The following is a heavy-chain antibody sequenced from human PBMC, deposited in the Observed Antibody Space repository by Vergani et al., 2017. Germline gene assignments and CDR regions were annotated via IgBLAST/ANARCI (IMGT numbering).Heavy chain of an antibody. CDR1: GYTFTSYG. Sequence: QVQLVQSGAEVQKPGASVKVSCKASGYTFTSYGISWVRQAPGQGLEWMGWISAYNGNTNYAQKIQGRVTMTTDTSTSTAYMELRSLRSDDTAVYYCARDHCSSTSCYAFSSDYWGQGTLVTVSS. D-gene: IGHD2-2*01. CDR3: ARDHCSSTSCYAFSSDY. J-gene: IGHJ4*02. V-gene: IGHV1-18*01. CDR2: ISAYNGNT.